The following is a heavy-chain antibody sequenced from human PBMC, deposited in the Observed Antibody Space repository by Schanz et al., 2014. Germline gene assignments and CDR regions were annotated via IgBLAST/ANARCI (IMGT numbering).Heavy chain of an antibody. CDR2: FHHEDGDT. CDR1: GYSLNELS. CDR3: ARDVPINDY. J-gene: IGHJ4*02. V-gene: IGHV1-24*01. D-gene: IGHD2-2*01. Sequence: QVQLVQSGAEVKKPGASVKVSCKVSGYSLNELSMHWVRQAPGRGLEWMGGFHHEDGDTVYAQKFQGRVTMTRDTSTSTVYMELRSLTSDDTAVYYCARDVPINDYWGQGTPVTVSS.